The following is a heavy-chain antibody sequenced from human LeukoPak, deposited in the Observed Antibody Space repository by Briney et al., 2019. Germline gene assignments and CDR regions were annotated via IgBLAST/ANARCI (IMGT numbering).Heavy chain of an antibody. V-gene: IGHV3-30-3*01. Sequence: GGSLRLSCTVSGFIFSRYIMHWVRQAPAKGLEWVASISPDGNEMYHADSVRGRFTISRDNSKNTLYLQMNSLRAEDTAVYYCAKDWGYCSSTSCYWDYWGQGTLVTVSS. CDR1: GFIFSRYI. CDR2: ISPDGNEM. D-gene: IGHD2-2*01. J-gene: IGHJ4*02. CDR3: AKDWGYCSSTSCYWDY.